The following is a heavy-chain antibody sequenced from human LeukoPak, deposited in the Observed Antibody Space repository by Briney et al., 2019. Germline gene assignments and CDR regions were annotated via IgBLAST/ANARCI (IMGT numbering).Heavy chain of an antibody. CDR1: GYSFTSYW. CDR2: IYPGDYDI. Sequence: GESLEISCKGSGYSFTSYWIGWVRQMPGKGLEWMGIIYPGDYDIRYSPSFQGQVTISADKSISTAYLQWSSLKASDTAMYYCARRVYCGGDCRWYYFDYWGQGTLVTVSS. D-gene: IGHD2-21*02. V-gene: IGHV5-51*01. J-gene: IGHJ4*02. CDR3: ARRVYCGGDCRWYYFDY.